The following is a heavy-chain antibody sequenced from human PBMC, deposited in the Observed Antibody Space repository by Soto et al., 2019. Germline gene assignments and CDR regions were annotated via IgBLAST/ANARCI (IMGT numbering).Heavy chain of an antibody. CDR1: GITATNGH. J-gene: IGHJ4*02. Sequence: DVQLVKSGGGLIQPGGSLRLSCAASGITATNGHMSWVRQAPGKGLEWVSVIYSDDNTYYADSVKGRFTISTDTSKNTVYLQMNSLRAEDTAVYYCARDWNGDKYFDFWDQGSLVTVSS. V-gene: IGHV3-53*01. CDR2: IYSDDNT. CDR3: ARDWNGDKYFDF. D-gene: IGHD1-1*01.